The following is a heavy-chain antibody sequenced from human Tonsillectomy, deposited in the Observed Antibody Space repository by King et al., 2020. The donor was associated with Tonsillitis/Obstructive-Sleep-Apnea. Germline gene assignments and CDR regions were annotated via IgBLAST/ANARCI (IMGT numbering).Heavy chain of an antibody. CDR3: TRHYCSSTSCYSYYFDY. CDR1: GFTFGDYA. Sequence: QLVQYGGGLVQPGRSLRLSCTASGFTFGDYAMSWVRQAPGKGLEWVGFIRSKAYGATTEYAASVKGRFTISRDDSKNIAYLQMNSLKTEDTAVYYCTRHYCSSTSCYSYYFDYWGQGTLVTVSS. V-gene: IGHV3-49*04. D-gene: IGHD2-2*02. J-gene: IGHJ4*02. CDR2: IRSKAYGATT.